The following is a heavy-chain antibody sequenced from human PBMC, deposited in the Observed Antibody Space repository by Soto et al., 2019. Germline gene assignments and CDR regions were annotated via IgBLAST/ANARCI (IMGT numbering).Heavy chain of an antibody. Sequence: PGGSLRLSCAASGFSFSSYAMSWIRQAPGKGLEWVSAISGSGGDTYYADSVKGRFSISRDNSKNTVFVQMNPLRAEDTAIYYCATADASGYNTLHFDFWGQGTLVTVSS. D-gene: IGHD3-3*01. V-gene: IGHV3-23*01. CDR1: GFSFSSYA. J-gene: IGHJ4*02. CDR3: ATADASGYNTLHFDF. CDR2: ISGSGGDT.